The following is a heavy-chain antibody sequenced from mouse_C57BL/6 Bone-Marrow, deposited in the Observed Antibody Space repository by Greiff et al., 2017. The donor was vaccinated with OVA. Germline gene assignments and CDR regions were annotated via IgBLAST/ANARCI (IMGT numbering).Heavy chain of an antibody. J-gene: IGHJ2*01. Sequence: QVQLQQPGAELVMPGASVKLSCKASGYTFTSYWMHWVKQRPGQGLEWIGEIDPSDSYTNYNQKFKGKSTLTVDKSSSTAYMQLSSLTSEDSAVDYCARYYYGSSLYYFDYWGQGTTLTVSS. CDR1: GYTFTSYW. D-gene: IGHD1-1*01. CDR2: IDPSDSYT. V-gene: IGHV1-69*01. CDR3: ARYYYGSSLYYFDY.